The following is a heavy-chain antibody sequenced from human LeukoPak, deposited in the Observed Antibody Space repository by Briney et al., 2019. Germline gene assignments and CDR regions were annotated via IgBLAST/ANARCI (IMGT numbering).Heavy chain of an antibody. Sequence: SETLSLTCTVSGDSTSSYYWSWIRQPPGKGLEWIGYIYYSGSTNYNPSLKSRVTMSVDTSKNQFPLRLSSVTAADTAMYYCASSNLFHPDWYFDLWGRGTLVTVSS. CDR3: ASSNLFHPDWYFDL. CDR2: IYYSGST. V-gene: IGHV4-59*01. J-gene: IGHJ2*01. CDR1: GDSTSSYY. D-gene: IGHD4-11*01.